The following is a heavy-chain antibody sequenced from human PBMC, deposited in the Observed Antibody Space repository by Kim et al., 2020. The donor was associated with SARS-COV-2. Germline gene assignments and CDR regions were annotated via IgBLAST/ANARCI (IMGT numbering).Heavy chain of an antibody. CDR3: ARDLHCSSSSCSDFDT. V-gene: IGHV3-48*01. Sequence: GGSLRLSCAASGFTFSTSSMNWIRQAPGKGLEWIRYIDSISSTIYYADSLKGRFTVSRDNAGNSLFLEMSSLTAEDTAVYYCARDLHCSSSSCSDFDTWGQGTLVTVSS. J-gene: IGHJ4*02. D-gene: IGHD2-2*01. CDR1: GFTFSTSS. CDR2: IDSISSTI.